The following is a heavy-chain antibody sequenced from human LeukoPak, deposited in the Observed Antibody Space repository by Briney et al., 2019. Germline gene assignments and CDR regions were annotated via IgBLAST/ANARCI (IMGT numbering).Heavy chain of an antibody. Sequence: GGSLRLSCAASGFTFSSYWMSWVRQAPGKGLEWVSSISSSSSCIYYADSVKGRFTISRDNAKNSLYLQMNSLRAEDTAVYYCARITGDHDDYWSQGTLVTVSS. D-gene: IGHD7-27*01. CDR3: ARITGDHDDY. V-gene: IGHV3-21*01. CDR1: GFTFSSYW. J-gene: IGHJ4*02. CDR2: ISSSSSCI.